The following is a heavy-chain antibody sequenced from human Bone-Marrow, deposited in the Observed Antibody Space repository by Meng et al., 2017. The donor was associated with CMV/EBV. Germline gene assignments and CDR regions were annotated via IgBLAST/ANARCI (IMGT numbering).Heavy chain of an antibody. CDR3: ARGISSGNMFDP. Sequence: SETLSLTCLVSGGSIRGYYWSWIRQSPGKGLEWIGDVLYGGNTNHNPSLKSRVSISADTSKKQVSLKLTSVSAADTAVYFCARGISSGNMFDPWGQGTLVTLSS. CDR2: VLYGGNT. CDR1: GGSIRGYY. V-gene: IGHV4-59*01. J-gene: IGHJ5*02. D-gene: IGHD6-19*01.